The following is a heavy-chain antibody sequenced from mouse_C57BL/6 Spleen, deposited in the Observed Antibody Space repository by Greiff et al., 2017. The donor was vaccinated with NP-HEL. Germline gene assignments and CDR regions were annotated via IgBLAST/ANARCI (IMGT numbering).Heavy chain of an antibody. CDR2: IYPGDGDT. V-gene: IGHV1-82*01. CDR3: AREGGDAMDY. J-gene: IGHJ4*01. CDR1: GYAFSSSW. Sequence: QVQLQQSGPELVKPGASVKISCKASGYAFSSSWMNWVKQRPGKGLEWIGRIYPGDGDTNYNGKFKGKATLTADKSSSTAYMQLSSLTSEDSAVYFCAREGGDAMDYWGQGTSVTVSS.